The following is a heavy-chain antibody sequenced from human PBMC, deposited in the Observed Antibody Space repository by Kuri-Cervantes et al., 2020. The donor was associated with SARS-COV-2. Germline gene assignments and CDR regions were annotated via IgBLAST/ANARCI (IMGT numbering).Heavy chain of an antibody. D-gene: IGHD1-14*01. CDR3: ARGEPDY. Sequence: SLKISCAASGITFDDYAMHWVRQAPGKGLELVSGISWNSGSIGYADSVKGRFTISRDNAKNSLYLQMNSLRAEDTAVYYCARGEPDYWGQGTLVTVSS. V-gene: IGHV3-9*01. J-gene: IGHJ4*02. CDR2: ISWNSGSI. CDR1: GITFDDYA.